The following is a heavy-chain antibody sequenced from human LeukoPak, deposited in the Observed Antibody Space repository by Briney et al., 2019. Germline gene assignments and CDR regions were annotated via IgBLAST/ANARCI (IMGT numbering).Heavy chain of an antibody. D-gene: IGHD5-18*01. J-gene: IGHJ4*02. CDR1: GGSISSYY. CDR3: ARELGYGYDY. CDR2: IYSSGST. V-gene: IGHV4-59*01. Sequence: SETLSLTCTVSGGSISSYYWTWIRQPAGKALEWIGYIYSSGSTNYNPSLKSRVTMSVDTSKNQFFLNLRSVTSADTAVYYCARELGYGYDYWGQGTLVTVSS.